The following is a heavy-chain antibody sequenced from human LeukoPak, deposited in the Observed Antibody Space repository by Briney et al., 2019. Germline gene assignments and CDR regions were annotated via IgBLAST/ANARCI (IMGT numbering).Heavy chain of an antibody. CDR3: ARDRVKTYDFWSGYHETRFDY. J-gene: IGHJ4*02. Sequence: ASVKVSCKASGYTFTSYYMHWVRQAPGQGLEWMGIINPSGGSTSYAQKFQGRVTMTRDTSTSTVYMELSSPRSEDTAVYYCARDRVKTYDFWSGYHETRFDYWGQGTLVTVSS. CDR2: INPSGGST. CDR1: GYTFTSYY. V-gene: IGHV1-46*01. D-gene: IGHD3-3*01.